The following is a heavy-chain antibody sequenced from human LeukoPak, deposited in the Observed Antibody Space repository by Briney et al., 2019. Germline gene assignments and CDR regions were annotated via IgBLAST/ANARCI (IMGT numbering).Heavy chain of an antibody. V-gene: IGHV3-23*01. CDR2: ITSSGGRT. CDR3: AKISGGYYSVDI. Sequence: GGSLRLPCAASGFTFSNYAMTWVRQAPGKGLEWVSSITSSGGRTYYADCLKGRFTISRDNSKNTLFLQMNSLRDEDTAVYYCAKISGGYYSVDIWGQGTMVTVSS. D-gene: IGHD5-12*01. CDR1: GFTFSNYA. J-gene: IGHJ3*02.